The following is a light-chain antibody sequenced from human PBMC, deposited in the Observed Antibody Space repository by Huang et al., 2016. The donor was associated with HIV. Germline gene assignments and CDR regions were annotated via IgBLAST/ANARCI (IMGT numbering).Light chain of an antibody. CDR3: LQTNSFPYT. J-gene: IGKJ2*01. CDR1: QGIDSW. Sequence: DIQMTQSPSSVTASVGDRVTITCRASQGIDSWLAWYQQRPGKAPKVLIYAASSLQSGVPSRFSGSGSGTDFSLTLSSLQPEDFATYYCLQTNSFPYTFGQGTNLEI. V-gene: IGKV1D-12*01. CDR2: AAS.